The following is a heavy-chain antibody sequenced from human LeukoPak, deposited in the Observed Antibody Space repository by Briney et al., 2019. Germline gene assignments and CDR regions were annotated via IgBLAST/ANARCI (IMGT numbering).Heavy chain of an antibody. Sequence: SQTLSLTCTVSGGSISSGDYYWSWIRQPPGKGLEWIGYIYYSGSTYYNPSLKSRVTISVDTSKNQFSLKLSSVTAADTAVDYCARTGRGYYDFWSGYPRAAFDIWSQGTMVTVSS. J-gene: IGHJ3*02. CDR3: ARTGRGYYDFWSGYPRAAFDI. V-gene: IGHV4-30-4*08. CDR2: IYYSGST. D-gene: IGHD3-3*01. CDR1: GGSISSGDYY.